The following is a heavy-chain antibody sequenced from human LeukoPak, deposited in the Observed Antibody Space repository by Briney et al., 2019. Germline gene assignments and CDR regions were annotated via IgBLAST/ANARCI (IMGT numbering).Heavy chain of an antibody. J-gene: IGHJ6*02. CDR1: GFTFSNYA. CDR3: AKPPPDNYHYYYGMDV. Sequence: GGSLRLSCAASGFTFSNYAMTWVRQAPGKGLEWVSAISGGGGYTSTYYADSVKGRFTISRDNSKNTLYLQMNRLRAEDTGVYYCAKPPPDNYHYYYGMDVWGQGTTVTVSS. CDR2: ISGGGGYTST. V-gene: IGHV3-23*01.